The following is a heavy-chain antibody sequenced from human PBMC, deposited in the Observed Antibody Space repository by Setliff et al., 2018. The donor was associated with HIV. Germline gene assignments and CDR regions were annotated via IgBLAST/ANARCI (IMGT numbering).Heavy chain of an antibody. CDR2: IYTSGST. D-gene: IGHD2-21*02. CDR1: GGSISSSSYY. V-gene: IGHV4-61*02. Sequence: KTSETLSLTCSVSGGSISSSSYYWSWIRQPAGKGLEWIGRIYTSGSTNYSPSLKSRVTMSVDTSKNQFSLKLSSVTAADTAVYYCARAMRGVVVTNMYYYYGMDVWGQGTTVTVSS. CDR3: ARAMRGVVVTNMYYYYGMDV. J-gene: IGHJ6*02.